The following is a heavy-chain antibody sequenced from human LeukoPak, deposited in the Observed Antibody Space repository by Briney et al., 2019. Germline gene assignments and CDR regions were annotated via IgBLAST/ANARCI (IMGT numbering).Heavy chain of an antibody. CDR1: GYTFTGYY. D-gene: IGHD3-22*01. Sequence: GASVKVSCKASGYTFTGYYMHWVRQAPGQGLEWMGWINPNSGGTNYAQKFQGRVTMTRDTSISTAYMELSRLRSDDTAVYYCARTLYGSSGYQPAGYWGQGTLVTVSS. CDR3: ARTLYGSSGYQPAGY. CDR2: INPNSGGT. J-gene: IGHJ4*02. V-gene: IGHV1-2*02.